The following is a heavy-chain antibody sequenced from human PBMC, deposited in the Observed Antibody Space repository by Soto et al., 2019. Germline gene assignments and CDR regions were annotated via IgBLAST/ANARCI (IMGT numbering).Heavy chain of an antibody. D-gene: IGHD1-1*01. CDR3: ARALEMIVWFDP. Sequence: QVQLQESGPGLVKPSQTLSLTCTVSGGSISSGDYYWSWIRQPPGKGLEWIGYIYYSGSTYYNPSLSGRVTISVDTSKNQFSLKLSSVTAADTAVYYCARALEMIVWFDPWGQGTLVTVSS. V-gene: IGHV4-30-4*01. J-gene: IGHJ5*02. CDR2: IYYSGST. CDR1: GGSISSGDYY.